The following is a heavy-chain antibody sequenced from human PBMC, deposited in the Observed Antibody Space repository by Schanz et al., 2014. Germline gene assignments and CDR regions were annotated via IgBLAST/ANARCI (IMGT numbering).Heavy chain of an antibody. CDR3: ARGTDWNLHY. V-gene: IGHV3-66*01. CDR1: GFTFSDYY. D-gene: IGHD1-1*01. CDR2: IYSGIGA. Sequence: VQLVESGGGLVKPGGSLRLSCAASGFTFSDYYMSWIRQAPGKGLEWVSVIYSGIGAYYADSVKDRFTVSRDNSKNTVYLQMNSLRAGDTAVYYCARGTDWNLHYWGQGALVTVSS. J-gene: IGHJ4*02.